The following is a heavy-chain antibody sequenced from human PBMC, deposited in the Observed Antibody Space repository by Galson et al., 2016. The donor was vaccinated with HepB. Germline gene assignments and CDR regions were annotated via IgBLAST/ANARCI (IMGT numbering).Heavy chain of an antibody. V-gene: IGHV3-30-3*01. CDR2: MAYDGNNK. CDR3: ARGVGGTDRRHWLDP. J-gene: IGHJ5*02. Sequence: SLRLSCAASGSTFGASPMHWVRRAPGKGLEWVAVMAYDGNNKYSESVRGRFTISRDNAKDSLFLQMNSLRVDDTAIYYCARGVGGTDRRHWLDPWGQGTLVTVSS. CDR1: GSTFGASP. D-gene: IGHD3-10*01.